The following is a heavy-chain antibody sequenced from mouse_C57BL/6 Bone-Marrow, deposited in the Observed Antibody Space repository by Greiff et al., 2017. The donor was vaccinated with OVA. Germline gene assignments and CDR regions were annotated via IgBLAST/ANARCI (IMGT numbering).Heavy chain of an antibody. CDR2: IDPENGDT. CDR3: TGITTVVASRSFDY. Sequence: EVKLQESGAELVRPGASVKLSCTASGFNIKDYYMHWVKQRPEQGLEWIGWIDPENGDTEYASKFQGKATITADTSSNTAYLQLSSLTSEDTAVYYCTGITTVVASRSFDYWGQGTTLTVSS. J-gene: IGHJ2*01. V-gene: IGHV14-4*01. CDR1: GFNIKDYY. D-gene: IGHD1-1*01.